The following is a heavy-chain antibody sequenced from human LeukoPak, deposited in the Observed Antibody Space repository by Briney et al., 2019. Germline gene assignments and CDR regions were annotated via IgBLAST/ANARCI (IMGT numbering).Heavy chain of an antibody. Sequence: SETLSLTCIVSGGSISSSSYYWGWIRQPPGKGLEWIGSIYYSGSTYYNPSLKSRVTISVDTSKNQFSLKLRSVTAADTAVYYCARAVPAAPYYYYYYMDVWGKGTTVTVSS. CDR3: ARAVPAAPYYYYYYMDV. J-gene: IGHJ6*03. CDR2: IYYSGST. CDR1: GGSISSSSYY. D-gene: IGHD2-2*01. V-gene: IGHV4-39*01.